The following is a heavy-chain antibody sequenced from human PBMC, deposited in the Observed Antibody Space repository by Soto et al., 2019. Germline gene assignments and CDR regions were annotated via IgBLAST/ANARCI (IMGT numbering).Heavy chain of an antibody. CDR3: ARDQVTMVRGVIIGTWFDP. Sequence: GGSLRLSCAASGFTFSDYYMSWIRQAPGKGLEWVSYISSSSSYTNYADSVKGRFTISRDNAKNSLYLQMNSLRAEDTAVYYCARDQVTMVRGVIIGTWFDPWGQGTLVTVSS. CDR2: ISSSSSYT. D-gene: IGHD3-10*01. V-gene: IGHV3-11*06. J-gene: IGHJ5*02. CDR1: GFTFSDYY.